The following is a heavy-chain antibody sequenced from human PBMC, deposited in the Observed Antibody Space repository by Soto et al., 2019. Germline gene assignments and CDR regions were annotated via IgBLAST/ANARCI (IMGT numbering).Heavy chain of an antibody. CDR2: INPSNGAT. J-gene: IGHJ4*02. CDR1: GYTFTSCY. CDR3: AREFYYYENSGRQYYFDY. V-gene: IGHV1-46*01. Sequence: GASVKVSCKASGYTFTSCYIHWVRQAPGQGLEWMGIINPSNGATSYAQKFQGRVTMTRDTSTSTVYLELTSLRSEDTAMYYCAREFYYYENSGRQYYFDYWGPGTLVTVSS. D-gene: IGHD3-22*01.